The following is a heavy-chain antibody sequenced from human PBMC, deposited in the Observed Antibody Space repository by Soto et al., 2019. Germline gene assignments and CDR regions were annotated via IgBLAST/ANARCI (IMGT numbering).Heavy chain of an antibody. V-gene: IGHV3-7*01. CDR2: IKEDGSAK. J-gene: IGHJ4*02. CDR3: AREDFYRFDY. CDR1: GFSFTSYW. Sequence: EVQLVESGGGLVQPGGSLRVSCAASGFSFTSYWMSWARQAPGKGLEWVANIKEDGSAKYYLDSVKGRFTISRDNAKNSLYLQMSSLRAEDTAVYYCAREDFYRFDYWGQGNLVTVSS.